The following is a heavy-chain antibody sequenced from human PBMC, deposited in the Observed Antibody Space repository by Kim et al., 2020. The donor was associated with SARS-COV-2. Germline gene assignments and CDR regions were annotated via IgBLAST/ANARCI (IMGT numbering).Heavy chain of an antibody. D-gene: IGHD3-10*01. V-gene: IGHV4-59*01. CDR1: GGSISSYY. CDR3: ARDLTYGSGSYRYYYGMDV. CDR2: IYYSGST. J-gene: IGHJ6*01. Sequence: SETLSLTCTASGGSISSYYWSWIRQPPGKGLEWIGYIYYSGSTNYNPSLKSRVTISVDTSKNPFSLKLSSVTAADTAVYYCARDLTYGSGSYRYYYGMDV.